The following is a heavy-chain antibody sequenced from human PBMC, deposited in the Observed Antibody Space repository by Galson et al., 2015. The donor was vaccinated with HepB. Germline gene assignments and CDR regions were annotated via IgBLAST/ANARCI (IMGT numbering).Heavy chain of an antibody. CDR3: TTASGSYFDY. V-gene: IGHV3-15*01. Sequence: SLRLSCAASGFTFSKAWMTWVRQALGKGLEWVGRIKSKTDGGTTDYAAPVKGRFTISRDDSKNTLYLQMNSLKTEDTAVYYCTTASGSYFDYWGQGTLVTVSS. CDR1: GFTFSKAW. J-gene: IGHJ4*02. D-gene: IGHD1-26*01. CDR2: IKSKTDGGTT.